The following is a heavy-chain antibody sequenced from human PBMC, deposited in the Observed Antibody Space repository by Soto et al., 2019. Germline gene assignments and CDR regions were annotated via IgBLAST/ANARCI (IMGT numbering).Heavy chain of an antibody. J-gene: IGHJ6*02. D-gene: IGHD3-10*01. CDR3: ARRVWFSSFYGMDV. CDR1: GGSISSGGYY. CDR2: IYYGGST. V-gene: IGHV4-31*03. Sequence: QVQLQESGPGLVKPSQTLSLTCTVSGGSISSGGYYWSWIRQHPGKGLEWIGYIYYGGSTYYNPSLKSRVTISVDTSKNQFSLKLSSVTAADTAVYYCARRVWFSSFYGMDVWGQGTTVTVSS.